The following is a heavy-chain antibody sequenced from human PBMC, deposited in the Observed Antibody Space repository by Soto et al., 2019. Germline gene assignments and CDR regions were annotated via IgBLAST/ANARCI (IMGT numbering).Heavy chain of an antibody. CDR2: IYYSGST. J-gene: IGHJ6*03. Sequence: SETLSLTCTVSGGSISSYYWSWIRQPPGKGLEWIGYIYYSGSTNYNPSLKSRVTISVDTSKNQFSLKLSSVTAADTAVYYCARVPYNWNDVGNYYYYMDVWGKGTTVTVSS. CDR1: GGSISSYY. D-gene: IGHD1-1*01. V-gene: IGHV4-59*01. CDR3: ARVPYNWNDVGNYYYYMDV.